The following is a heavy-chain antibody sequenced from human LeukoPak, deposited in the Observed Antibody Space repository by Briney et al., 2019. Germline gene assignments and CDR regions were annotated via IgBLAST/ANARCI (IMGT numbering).Heavy chain of an antibody. CDR2: INPSSGGT. CDR1: GYSLNAHY. Sequence: ASVKVSCKASGYSLNAHYMHWVRQAPGQGLEWMGWINPSSGGTKYAQKFQGRVTMARDTSISTTYMELSRLTSDDTAVYYCARGLGLDYWGQGTLVTVSS. CDR3: ARGLGLDY. V-gene: IGHV1-2*02. D-gene: IGHD4-11*01. J-gene: IGHJ4*02.